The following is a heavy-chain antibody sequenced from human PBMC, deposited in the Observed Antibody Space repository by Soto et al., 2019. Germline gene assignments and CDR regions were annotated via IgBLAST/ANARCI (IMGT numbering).Heavy chain of an antibody. D-gene: IGHD2-21*02. CDR2: ISDRPTGHT. Sequence: LRLSCVASGFTFSHYTLNWVRRAPGKGLEWVSTISDRPTGHTHYAESVRGRFTISRDDSRDTVFLQMDSLRAEDTAVYYCTTRMTAHFDYWGQGVLVTVSS. CDR3: TTRMTAHFDY. J-gene: IGHJ4*02. V-gene: IGHV3-23*01. CDR1: GFTFSHYT.